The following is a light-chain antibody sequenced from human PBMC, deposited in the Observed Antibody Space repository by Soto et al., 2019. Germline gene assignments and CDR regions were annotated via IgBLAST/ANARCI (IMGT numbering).Light chain of an antibody. Sequence: IVMTQSPATLSVSPGERVTLSCRASQSVSNNLAWYQQKPGQAPRLLIYSASTRATGIPARFSGSGSGTEFTLTISSLQSEDFAFYYCQQFNNWRYTFGQGTRLEIK. CDR1: QSVSNN. J-gene: IGKJ2*01. CDR3: QQFNNWRYT. CDR2: SAS. V-gene: IGKV3-15*01.